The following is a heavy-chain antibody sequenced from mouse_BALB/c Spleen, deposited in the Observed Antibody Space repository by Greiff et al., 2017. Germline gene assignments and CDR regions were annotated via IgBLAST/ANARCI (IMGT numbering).Heavy chain of an antibody. CDR3: ARNYYGSPLDY. Sequence: VHLVESGPGLVQPSQSLSITCTVSGFSLTSYGVHWVRQSPGKGLEWLGVIWSGGSTDYNAAFISRLSISKDNSKSQVFFKMNSLQANDTAIYYCARNYYGSPLDYWGQGTSVTVSS. J-gene: IGHJ4*01. CDR1: GFSLTSYG. V-gene: IGHV2-2*02. CDR2: IWSGGST. D-gene: IGHD1-1*01.